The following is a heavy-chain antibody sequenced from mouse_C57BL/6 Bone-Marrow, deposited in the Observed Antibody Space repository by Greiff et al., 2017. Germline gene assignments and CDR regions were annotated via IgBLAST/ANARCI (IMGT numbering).Heavy chain of an antibody. D-gene: IGHD3-2*02. J-gene: IGHJ2*01. CDR3: ARRRLRVPYYFDY. V-gene: IGHV1-72*01. Sequence: VQLQQSGAELVKPGASVKLSCKASGYTFTSYWMHWVKQRPGRGLEWIGRIDPNSGGTKYNEKFKSKATLTVDKPSSTAYMQLSSLTSEDSAVYDCARRRLRVPYYFDYWGQGTTLTVSS. CDR1: GYTFTSYW. CDR2: IDPNSGGT.